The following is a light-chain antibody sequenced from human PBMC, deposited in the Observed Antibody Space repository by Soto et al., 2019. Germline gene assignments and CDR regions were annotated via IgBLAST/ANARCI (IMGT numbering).Light chain of an antibody. CDR2: KTS. CDR1: QSFSDW. Sequence: DIQMTQSPSTLSASVGDRVIITCQASQSFSDWLAWYQQKPGKAPKLLIFKTSYLESGVPSRFSGSGSGTEFTLTISSLQPDDLATYFCHHYHNFPWAFGQGTKVEIK. V-gene: IGKV1-5*03. J-gene: IGKJ1*01. CDR3: HHYHNFPWA.